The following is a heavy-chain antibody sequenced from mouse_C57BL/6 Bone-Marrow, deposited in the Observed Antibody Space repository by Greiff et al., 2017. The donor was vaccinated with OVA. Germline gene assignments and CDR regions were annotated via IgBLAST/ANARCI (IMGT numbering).Heavy chain of an antibody. D-gene: IGHD1-1*01. J-gene: IGHJ3*01. CDR2: INPSSGYT. CDR1: GYTFTSYT. Sequence: QVQLQQSGAELARPGASVKMSCKASGYTFTSYTMHWVKQRPGQGLEWIGYINPSSGYTKYNQKFKDKATLTADKSSSTAYMQLSSLTSEDSAVYYCARGGYGSSFFAYWGQGTLVTVSA. V-gene: IGHV1-4*01. CDR3: ARGGYGSSFFAY.